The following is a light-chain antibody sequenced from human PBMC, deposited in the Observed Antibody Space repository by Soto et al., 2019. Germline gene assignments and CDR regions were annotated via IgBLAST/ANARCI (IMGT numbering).Light chain of an antibody. CDR1: QSVSSN. J-gene: IGKJ3*01. Sequence: EIVMTQSPATLSVSPGERATLSCRASQSVSSNLAWYQQKPGQAPRLLIYGASTRATGIPARFSGSGSGTEFTLTISSLQSEDFAVYSRQQYNNWPRGTFGPGTKVDIK. CDR3: QQYNNWPRGT. V-gene: IGKV3-15*01. CDR2: GAS.